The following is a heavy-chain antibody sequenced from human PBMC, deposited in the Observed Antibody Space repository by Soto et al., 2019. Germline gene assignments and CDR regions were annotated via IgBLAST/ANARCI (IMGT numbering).Heavy chain of an antibody. CDR1: GYSFTSYW. D-gene: IGHD3-9*01. CDR3: ARRDYDILTGYGRFDP. CDR2: IYPGDSDT. Sequence: PGESLKISCKGSGYSFTSYWIGWVRQMPGKGLEWMGIIYPGDSDTRYSPSFQGQVTISADKSISTAYLQWSSLKASDTAMYYCARRDYDILTGYGRFDPWGQGTLVTVSS. V-gene: IGHV5-51*01. J-gene: IGHJ5*02.